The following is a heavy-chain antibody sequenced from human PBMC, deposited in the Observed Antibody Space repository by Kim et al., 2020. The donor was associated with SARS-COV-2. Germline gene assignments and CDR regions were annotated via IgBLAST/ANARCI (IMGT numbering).Heavy chain of an antibody. J-gene: IGHJ4*02. D-gene: IGHD5-12*01. V-gene: IGHV3-23*01. Sequence: SVKGRFTISRDNAKNTLYLQMNSLRAEDTAVYYCAKDLRDGYNYLGDFDYWGQGTLVTVSS. CDR3: AKDLRDGYNYLGDFDY.